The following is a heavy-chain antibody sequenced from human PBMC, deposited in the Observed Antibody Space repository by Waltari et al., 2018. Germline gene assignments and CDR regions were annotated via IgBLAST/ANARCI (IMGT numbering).Heavy chain of an antibody. V-gene: IGHV3-7*01. J-gene: IGHJ6*03. CDR1: GFTFSSYW. CDR3: ARVPHRYNWNGYYYYYYMDV. D-gene: IGHD1-1*01. Sequence: EVQLVESGGGLVQPGGSLRLSCAASGFTFSSYWMSWVRQAPGKGLEWVANIKQDGSEKYYVDSVKGRFTISRDNAKNSLYLQMNSLRAEDTAVYYCARVPHRYNWNGYYYYYYMDVWGKGTTVTVSS. CDR2: IKQDGSEK.